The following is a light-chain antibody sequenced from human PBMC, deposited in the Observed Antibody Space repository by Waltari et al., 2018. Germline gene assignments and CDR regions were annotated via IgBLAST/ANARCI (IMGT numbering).Light chain of an antibody. Sequence: QSALTQPASVSESPGQSITISCTGTIRDVGGYDYVSWYQQHPGKAPKRLIYDVSERPSGVSNRFSGSKSGNTASLTISGLQAEDEADYYCCSYALFSTLVFGGGTKVTVL. V-gene: IGLV2-23*02. CDR3: CSYALFSTLV. CDR2: DVS. CDR1: IRDVGGYDY. J-gene: IGLJ2*01.